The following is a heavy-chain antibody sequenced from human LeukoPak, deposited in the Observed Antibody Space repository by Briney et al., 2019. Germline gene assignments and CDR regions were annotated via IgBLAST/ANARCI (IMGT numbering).Heavy chain of an antibody. Sequence: GGSLRLSCAASGFTFSSYWMTWVRQAPGKGLEWVANIKQDGSDKYYVDSVKGRFAISRDNAKNSLYLQMNNLRVEDTAVYYCARGVPTGIDYFDYWGQGTLVTVSS. CDR2: IKQDGSDK. J-gene: IGHJ4*02. D-gene: IGHD1-1*01. CDR3: ARGVPTGIDYFDY. CDR1: GFTFSSYW. V-gene: IGHV3-7*01.